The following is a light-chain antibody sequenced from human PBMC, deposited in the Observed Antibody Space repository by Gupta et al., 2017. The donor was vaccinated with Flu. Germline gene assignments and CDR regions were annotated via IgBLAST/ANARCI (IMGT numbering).Light chain of an antibody. CDR2: GAS. Sequence: GTLSLSAGDRATRSCRASQSVSSSYLGWYQQKPGQVPRLLIYGASSRATGIPDRFSGSGSGTDFTLTISRLEPEDFAVYYCQQYGRSPLTFGGGTRVEIK. CDR1: QSVSSSY. V-gene: IGKV3-20*01. CDR3: QQYGRSPLT. J-gene: IGKJ4*01.